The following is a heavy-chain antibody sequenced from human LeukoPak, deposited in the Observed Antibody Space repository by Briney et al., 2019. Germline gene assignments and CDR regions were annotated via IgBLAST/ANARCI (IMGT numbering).Heavy chain of an antibody. D-gene: IGHD6-19*01. J-gene: IGHJ4*02. Sequence: KPSETLSLTCTVSGGSISTYYWSWIRQPPGKGLEWIGYIYYSESTNYNPSLKSRVTISVDTSKNQFSLKLTSVTAADTAVYFCARATDRAVAGTRQYFDNWGQGTLVSVSS. CDR2: IYYSEST. CDR1: GGSISTYY. CDR3: ARATDRAVAGTRQYFDN. V-gene: IGHV4-59*08.